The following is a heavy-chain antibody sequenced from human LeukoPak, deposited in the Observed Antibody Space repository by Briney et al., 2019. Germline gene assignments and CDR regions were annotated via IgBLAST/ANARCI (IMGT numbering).Heavy chain of an antibody. D-gene: IGHD3-16*01. J-gene: IGHJ3*01. V-gene: IGHV4-34*01. CDR1: GGSFSGYY. CDR2: INHSGST. CDR3: ARRWVYDKRAFDA. Sequence: SETLSLTCAVYGGSFSGYYWSWIRQPPGKGLEWIGEINHSGSTNYNPSLKSRVTISLDTSKNQFSLKLSSVTAADTAVYYCARRWVYDKRAFDAWGQGTMVTVSS.